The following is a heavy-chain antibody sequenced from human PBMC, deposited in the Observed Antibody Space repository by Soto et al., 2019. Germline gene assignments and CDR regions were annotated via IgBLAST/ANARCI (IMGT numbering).Heavy chain of an antibody. D-gene: IGHD5-12*01. CDR2: IIPIFGTA. J-gene: IGHJ6*03. V-gene: IGHV1-69*13. CDR3: ARTRIIVATRRYYYYMDV. CDR1: GGGFGSCA. Sequence: GASVEVCCAACGGGFGSCARRWVRQAPGQGLEWMGGIIPIFGTANYAQKFQGRVTITADESTSTAYMELSSLRSEDTAVYYCARTRIIVATRRYYYYMDVWGKGTTVTVSS.